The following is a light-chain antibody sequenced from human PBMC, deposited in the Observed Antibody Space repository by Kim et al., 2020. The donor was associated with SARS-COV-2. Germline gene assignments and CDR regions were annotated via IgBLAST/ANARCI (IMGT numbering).Light chain of an antibody. J-gene: IGKJ1*01. CDR3: HQANSFPWT. Sequence: DIKMTQSTSSESASVGDRVTIPCRASQGISSWLAWYQQEPGKAPKLLIYAASSLQSGVPSRFSGSGSGTDITLTNSSLQPEDVATYYCHQANSFPWTIGQGTKVDIK. CDR1: QGISSW. CDR2: AAS. V-gene: IGKV1-12*01.